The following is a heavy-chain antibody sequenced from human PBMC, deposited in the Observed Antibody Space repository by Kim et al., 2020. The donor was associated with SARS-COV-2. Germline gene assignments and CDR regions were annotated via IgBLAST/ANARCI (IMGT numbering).Heavy chain of an antibody. Sequence: GGSLRLSCAASGFAFSSYAMHWVRQAPGKGLEWLTVISYDGGNQYYADSVKGRFTVSRDNSKNTLFLQMDSLRAEDTAVYYCATLRYFDWFPSHSAGPHDYWGQGALVTVSS. V-gene: IGHV3-30*04. CDR2: ISYDGGNQ. D-gene: IGHD3-9*01. CDR3: ATLRYFDWFPSHSAGPHDY. CDR1: GFAFSSYA. J-gene: IGHJ4*02.